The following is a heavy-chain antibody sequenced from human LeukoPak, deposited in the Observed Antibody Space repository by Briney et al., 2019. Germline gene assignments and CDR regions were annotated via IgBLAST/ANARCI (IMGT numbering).Heavy chain of an antibody. CDR2: ISGSTIYI. J-gene: IGHJ4*02. CDR1: GFTISGFY. V-gene: IGHV3-21*06. D-gene: IGHD2-15*01. CDR3: ARVRCSRGTCYLDY. Sequence: GGSLRPSCAASGFTISGFYMNWVPQAPGKGLEWGSTISGSTIYIYYADSVKGRFTISRDNAKNSLSLQMNSLRAEDTAVYYCARVRCSRGTCYLDYWGQGTLVTVSS.